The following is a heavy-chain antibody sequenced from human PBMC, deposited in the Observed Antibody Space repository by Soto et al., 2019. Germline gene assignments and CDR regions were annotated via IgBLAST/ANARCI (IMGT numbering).Heavy chain of an antibody. J-gene: IGHJ6*02. CDR3: ARGIAVADYYYYGMDV. D-gene: IGHD6-19*01. CDR1: GYTFTGYY. Sequence: QVQLVQSGAEVKKPGASVKVSCKASGYTFTGYYMHWVRQAPGQGLEWMRWINPNSGGTNYAQKFQGWVTMTRDTSISTAYMELSRLRSDDTAVYYCARGIAVADYYYYGMDVWGQGTTVTVSS. CDR2: INPNSGGT. V-gene: IGHV1-2*04.